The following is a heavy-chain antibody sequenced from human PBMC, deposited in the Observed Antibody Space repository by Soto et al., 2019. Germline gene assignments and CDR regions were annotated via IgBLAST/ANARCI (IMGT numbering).Heavy chain of an antibody. J-gene: IGHJ4*02. CDR3: ARILDDSSGYYHDY. CDR1: GFSLSTSGMC. V-gene: IGHV2-70*01. Sequence: SGPTRVNPTQTLTLTCTFSGFSLSTSGMCVSWIRQPPGKALEWLALIDWDDDKYYSTSLKTRLTISKDTSKNQVVLTMTNMDPVGTATYYCARILDDSSGYYHDYWGQGTLVTVSS. CDR2: IDWDDDK. D-gene: IGHD3-22*01.